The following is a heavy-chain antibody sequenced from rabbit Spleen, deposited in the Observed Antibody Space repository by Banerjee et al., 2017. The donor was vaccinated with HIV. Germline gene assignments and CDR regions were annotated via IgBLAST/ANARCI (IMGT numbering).Heavy chain of an antibody. CDR2: IYTGSSGYT. Sequence: QSLEESGGDLVKPGASLTLTCTASGFSFTGSHYMCWVRQAPGKGLEWIACIYTGSSGYTYYASWAKGRFTISKTSSTTVTLQMTSLTAADTATYFCARDRPGSDNFDLWGPGTLVTVS. D-gene: IGHD3-1*01. CDR3: ARDRPGSDNFDL. J-gene: IGHJ4*01. V-gene: IGHV1S40*01. CDR1: GFSFTGSHY.